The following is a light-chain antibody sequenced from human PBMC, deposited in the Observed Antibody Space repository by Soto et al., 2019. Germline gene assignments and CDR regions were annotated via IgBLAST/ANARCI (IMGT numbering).Light chain of an antibody. CDR1: QSVSSNY. Sequence: EIVLTQYPGTLSLSPGERATLSCRASQSVSSNYLAWYQQKPGLAPRLVIYDSSIRATGIPDRFSGSGSGTDFTLTISRLEPEDFAMYFCQQYGNSPQITFGQGTRLEIK. CDR3: QQYGNSPQIT. CDR2: DSS. V-gene: IGKV3D-20*01. J-gene: IGKJ5*01.